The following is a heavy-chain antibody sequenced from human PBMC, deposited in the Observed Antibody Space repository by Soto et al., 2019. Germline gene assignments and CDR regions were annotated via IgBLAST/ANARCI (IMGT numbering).Heavy chain of an antibody. CDR3: ARGYSSSRPYFQH. CDR1: GLSLTNARMG. D-gene: IGHD6-13*01. Sequence: SGPTLVNPTDTLKLTCTFCGLSLTNARMGVSWIGQPPGKALEWLAHIFSNDEKSYSTSLKSRLTISKDTSKSQVVLTMTNMDPVDTATYYCARGYSSSRPYFQHWGQGTMVTVSS. CDR2: IFSNDEK. V-gene: IGHV2-26*01. J-gene: IGHJ1*01.